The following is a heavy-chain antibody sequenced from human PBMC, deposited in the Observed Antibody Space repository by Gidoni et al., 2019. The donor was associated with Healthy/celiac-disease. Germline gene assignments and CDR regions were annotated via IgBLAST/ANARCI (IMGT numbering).Heavy chain of an antibody. CDR3: ARTGYSSSWYWFDP. CDR1: GGSIRRYY. J-gene: IGHJ5*01. V-gene: IGHV4-59*01. CDR2: IYYSGST. D-gene: IGHD6-13*01. Sequence: QVQLQESGPGMVKPSETLARTCAGSGGSIRRYYWSWIRQPTGKGLEWIGYIYYSGSTNYNPSLKRRVTISVDTSKNPFSLKLSSVTAADTAVYYCARTGYSSSWYWFDPWGQGTLVTVSS.